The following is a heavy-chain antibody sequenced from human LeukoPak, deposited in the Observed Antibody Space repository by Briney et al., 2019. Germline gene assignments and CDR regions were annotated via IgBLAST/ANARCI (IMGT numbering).Heavy chain of an antibody. V-gene: IGHV3-21*01. J-gene: IGHJ4*02. D-gene: IGHD2-2*01. CDR2: ISSGSTYI. CDR3: ARGAQIVVTPAAQARPGPSGVDY. Sequence: PGGSLRLSCAASGFTFSSYSMNWVRQAPGKGLEWVSSISSGSTYIYYADSVKGRFTISRDNAKDSLFLQVNSLRADDTALYYCARGAQIVVTPAAQARPGPSGVDYWGQGTLVSVSS. CDR1: GFTFSSYS.